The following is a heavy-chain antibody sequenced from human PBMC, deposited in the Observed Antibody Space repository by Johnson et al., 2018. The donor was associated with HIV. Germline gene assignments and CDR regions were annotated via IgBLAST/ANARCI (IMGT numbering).Heavy chain of an antibody. V-gene: IGHV3-30*14. D-gene: IGHD6-19*01. CDR3: ARRMFSSGWYNDGLGAFDI. CDR2: ILYDGSNK. Sequence: QVQLVESGGGLVQPGRSLRLSCAASGFTFSFYAMHWVRQAPGKGLEWVALILYDGSNKYYADSVKGRFTISRDKSKNTLYLQMNSLRAGDTAVYYCARRMFSSGWYNDGLGAFDIWGQGT. J-gene: IGHJ3*02. CDR1: GFTFSFYA.